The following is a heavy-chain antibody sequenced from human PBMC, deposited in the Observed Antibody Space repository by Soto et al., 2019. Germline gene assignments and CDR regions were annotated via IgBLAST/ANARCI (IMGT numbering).Heavy chain of an antibody. CDR1: GFTFTSSA. CDR3: AATGWLSRIKTRYYFDY. D-gene: IGHD3-22*01. CDR2: IVVGSGNT. V-gene: IGHV1-58*01. J-gene: IGHJ4*02. Sequence: PQASVKVSCKASGFTFTSSAVQWVRQARGQRLEWIGWIVVGSGNTNYAQKFQERVTITRDMSTSTAYMELSSLRSEDTAVYYCAATGWLSRIKTRYYFDYWGQGTLVTVSS.